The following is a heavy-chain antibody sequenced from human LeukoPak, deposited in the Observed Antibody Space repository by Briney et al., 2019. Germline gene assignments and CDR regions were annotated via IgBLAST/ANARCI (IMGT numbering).Heavy chain of an antibody. Sequence: GGSLRLSCAASGFTFSSYSMNWVRQAPGKGLEWVSSISSSSSYIYYADSVKGRFTISRDNAKNSLYLQMNSLRAEDTAVYYCARGPDIALAGTNWSDPWGQGTLVTVSS. CDR3: ARGPDIALAGTNWSDP. CDR1: GFTFSSYS. V-gene: IGHV3-21*01. J-gene: IGHJ5*02. CDR2: ISSSSSYI. D-gene: IGHD6-19*01.